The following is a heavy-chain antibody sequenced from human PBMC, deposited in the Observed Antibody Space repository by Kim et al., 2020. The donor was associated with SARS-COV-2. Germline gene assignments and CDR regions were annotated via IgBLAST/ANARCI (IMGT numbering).Heavy chain of an antibody. CDR1: GFTFSSYG. V-gene: IGHV3-30*18. D-gene: IGHD3-10*01. CDR2: ISYDGTNK. J-gene: IGHJ4*02. CDR3: AKELWRLDYGSGTLTFDYW. Sequence: GGSLRLSCAASGFTFSSYGMHWVRQAPGKGLEWVTFISYDGTNKYYLDSVKGRFTISRDNSKNTLYLQMNTLRAEDTAVYYCAKELWRLDYGSGTLTFDYWWGQGTLVTVSS.